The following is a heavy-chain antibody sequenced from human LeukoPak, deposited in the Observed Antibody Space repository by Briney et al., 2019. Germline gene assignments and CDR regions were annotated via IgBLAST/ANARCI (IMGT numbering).Heavy chain of an antibody. V-gene: IGHV3-33*01. D-gene: IGHD6-13*01. Sequence: GGSLRLSCAASGFTFSSYGMHWVRQAPGKGLEWVAVIWYDGSNKYYADSVKGRFTISRDNSKNTLYLQVNSLRAEDTAVYYCARVGIAAAGHADYWGQGTLVTVSS. CDR1: GFTFSSYG. CDR2: IWYDGSNK. CDR3: ARVGIAAAGHADY. J-gene: IGHJ4*02.